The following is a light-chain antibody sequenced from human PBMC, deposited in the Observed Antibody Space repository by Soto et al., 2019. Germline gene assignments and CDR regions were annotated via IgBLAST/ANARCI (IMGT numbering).Light chain of an antibody. CDR2: LGS. CDR3: MYAPCGT. Sequence: DIVMTQSPLSLHVTPGAPSSISCRSCQSLLHSNGYNSLDWYLQKPGQAQQLLIYLGSHRASGVPDRFSGSGSGPDCTLKISRVEAVDVGFYYCMYAPCGTFGQGDQLEIK. CDR1: QSLLHSNGYNS. V-gene: IGKV2-28*01. J-gene: IGKJ2*01.